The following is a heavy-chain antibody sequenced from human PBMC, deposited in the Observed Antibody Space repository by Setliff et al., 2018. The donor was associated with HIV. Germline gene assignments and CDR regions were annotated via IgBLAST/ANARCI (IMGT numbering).Heavy chain of an antibody. CDR2: ISPHNGGT. CDR1: GGTFSSYA. V-gene: IGHV1-2*02. Sequence: ASVKVSCKASGGTFSSYAISWVRQAPGQGLEWMGWISPHNGGTNYAQKFQGRVTMTRDTSISTAYMELSRLRSDDTAVYYCARVVVAATPFDYWGQGTLVTVSS. D-gene: IGHD2-15*01. CDR3: ARVVVAATPFDY. J-gene: IGHJ4*02.